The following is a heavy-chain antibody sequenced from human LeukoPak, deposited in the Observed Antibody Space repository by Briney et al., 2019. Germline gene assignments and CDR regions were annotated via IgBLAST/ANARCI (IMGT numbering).Heavy chain of an antibody. V-gene: IGHV3-74*01. CDR3: ARSNHADDY. D-gene: IGHD1-14*01. J-gene: IGHJ4*02. Sequence: AGSLRLSCAASGFTFSSYWMHWVRQVPGKGLVWVSRINTGGSSTTYADSVKGRFTISRDNAKNTLYLQMDSLRAEDTGVYYCARSNHADDYWGQGTLVTVSS. CDR1: GFTFSSYW. CDR2: INTGGSST.